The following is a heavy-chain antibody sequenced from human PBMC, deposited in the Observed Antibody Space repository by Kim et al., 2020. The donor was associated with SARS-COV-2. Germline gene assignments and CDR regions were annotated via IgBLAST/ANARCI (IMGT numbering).Heavy chain of an antibody. J-gene: IGHJ4*02. CDR1: GFTFSNAW. CDR3: TTDYLYERAVNYFDY. CDR2: IKSKTDGGTT. V-gene: IGHV3-15*01. Sequence: GGSLRLSCAASGFTFSNAWMSWVRQAPGKGLEWVGRIKSKTDGGTTDYAAPVKGRFTISRDDSKNTLYLQMNSLKTEDTAVYYCTTDYLYERAVNYFDYWGQGTLVTVSS. D-gene: IGHD5-12*01.